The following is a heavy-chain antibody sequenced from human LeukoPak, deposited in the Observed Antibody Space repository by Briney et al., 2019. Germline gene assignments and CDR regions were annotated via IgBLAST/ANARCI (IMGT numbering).Heavy chain of an antibody. CDR2: IYYSGST. D-gene: IGHD5-24*01. V-gene: IGHV4-59*01. Sequence: PSETLSLTCTVSGGSISSYYWSWIRQPPGKGLEWIGYIYYSGSTNYNPSLKSRVTISVDTSKNQFSLKLSSVTAADTAVYYCARSPFGPDRDEVDYWGQGTLVTVSS. CDR1: GGSISSYY. CDR3: ARSPFGPDRDEVDY. J-gene: IGHJ4*02.